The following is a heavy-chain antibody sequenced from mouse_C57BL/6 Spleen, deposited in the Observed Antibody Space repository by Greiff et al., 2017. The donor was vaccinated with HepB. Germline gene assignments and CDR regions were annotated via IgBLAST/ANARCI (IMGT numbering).Heavy chain of an antibody. CDR3: TTGSSYLTD. Sequence: EVQLQQSGAELVRPGASVKLSCTASGFNIKDDYMHWVKQRPEQGLEWIGWIDPENGDTEYDSKFQGKATLTENTSSNTAYLQLSSRTSEATAVYYCTTGSSYLTDWGQGTLVTVSA. CDR1: GFNIKDDY. V-gene: IGHV14-4*01. CDR2: IDPENGDT. D-gene: IGHD1-1*01. J-gene: IGHJ3*01.